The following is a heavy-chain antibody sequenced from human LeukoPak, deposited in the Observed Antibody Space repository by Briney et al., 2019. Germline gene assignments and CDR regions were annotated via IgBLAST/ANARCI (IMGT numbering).Heavy chain of an antibody. J-gene: IGHJ4*02. CDR3: ARDTTPFTIFGVAGGY. Sequence: ASVKVSCKASGYTFTGYYMHWVRQAPGQGLEWMGWISAYNGNTNYAQKLQGRVTMTTDTSTSTAYMELRSLRSDDTAVYYCARDTTPFTIFGVAGGYWGQGTLVTVSS. V-gene: IGHV1-18*04. CDR2: ISAYNGNT. D-gene: IGHD3-3*01. CDR1: GYTFTGYY.